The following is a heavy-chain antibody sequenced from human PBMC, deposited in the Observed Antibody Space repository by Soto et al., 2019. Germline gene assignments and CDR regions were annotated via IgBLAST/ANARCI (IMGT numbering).Heavy chain of an antibody. D-gene: IGHD2-15*01. CDR2: IWYDGSNK. CDR3: ARDRYCSGGSCYGLDY. J-gene: IGHJ4*02. CDR1: GFTFSSYG. Sequence: GGSLILSCAASGFTFSSYGMHWVRQAPGKGLEWVAVIWYDGSNKYYADSVKGRFTISRDNSKNTLYLQMNSLRAEDTAVYYCARDRYCSGGSCYGLDYWGQGTLVTVSS. V-gene: IGHV3-33*01.